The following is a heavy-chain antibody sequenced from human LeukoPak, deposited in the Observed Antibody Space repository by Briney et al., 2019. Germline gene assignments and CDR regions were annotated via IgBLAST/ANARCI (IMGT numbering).Heavy chain of an antibody. CDR2: ISISGTYI. CDR3: SRDISATTRAYDY. CDR1: GFILSDYN. D-gene: IGHD1-26*01. V-gene: IGHV3-21*01. J-gene: IGHJ4*02. Sequence: PGGSLRLYCAASGFILSDYNMNWVRQAPGKGLEWVSFISISGTYITYADSVKGRFTISRENAKNSLYLQMNSLRAEDTAVYYCSRDISATTRAYDYWGQGTLVTVSS.